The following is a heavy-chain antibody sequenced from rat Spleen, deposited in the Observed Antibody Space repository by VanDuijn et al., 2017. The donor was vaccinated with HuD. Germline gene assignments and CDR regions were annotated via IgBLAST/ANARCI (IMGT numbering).Heavy chain of an antibody. J-gene: IGHJ3*01. CDR1: GFTFSHFY. V-gene: IGHV5-25*01. CDR3: ARQSGGTAFAY. Sequence: EVQLVESGGGVVQPGRSMRLSCAASGFTFSHFYMAWVRQTPTKGLEWVASISLGGGNTYSRDSVKRRFTISRDNAKSTLYLQMDSLRSEDTATYYCARQSGGTAFAYWGQGTLVTVSS. D-gene: IGHD4-3*01. CDR2: ISLGGGNT.